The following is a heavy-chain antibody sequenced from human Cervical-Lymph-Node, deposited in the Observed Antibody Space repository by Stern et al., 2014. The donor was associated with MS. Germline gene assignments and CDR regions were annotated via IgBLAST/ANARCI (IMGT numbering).Heavy chain of an antibody. CDR1: GYTFSHRA. CDR2: INTNTGNP. Sequence: QVQLVRSGSEVKKPGASVKVSCKASGYTFSHRAINWVRQAPGQGLEWMGLINTNTGNPTYAQGFTGRFVFSLDTSVSTAYLQITSLNVEDTAVYYCARDEDSAYYADYWGQGTVVTVSS. D-gene: IGHD3-22*01. V-gene: IGHV7-4-1*02. J-gene: IGHJ4*02. CDR3: ARDEDSAYYADY.